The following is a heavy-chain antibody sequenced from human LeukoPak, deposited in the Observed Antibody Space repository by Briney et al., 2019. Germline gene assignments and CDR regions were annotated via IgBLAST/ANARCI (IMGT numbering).Heavy chain of an antibody. V-gene: IGHV3-48*03. CDR3: AELGITMIGGV. CDR2: ISSSGSTI. Sequence: PGGSLRLSCAASGFTFSSYGMNWVRQAPGKGLEWVSYISSSGSTIYYADSVKGRFTISRDNAKNSLYLQMNSLRAKDTAVYYCAELGITMIGGVWGKGTTVTISS. J-gene: IGHJ6*04. CDR1: GFTFSSYG. D-gene: IGHD3-10*02.